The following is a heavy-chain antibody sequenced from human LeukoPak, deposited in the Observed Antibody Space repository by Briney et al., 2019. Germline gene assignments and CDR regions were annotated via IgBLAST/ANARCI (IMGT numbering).Heavy chain of an antibody. Sequence: GSLRLSCAASGFTFSSYAMSWVRQAPGKGLKWVSAISGSGGSTYYADSVKGRFTISRDNSKNTLYLQMNSLRAEDTAVYYCARGMVPRGFVAPTGPHYYYYYYGMDVWGQGTTVTVSS. CDR3: ARGMVPRGFVAPTGPHYYYYYYGMDV. CDR1: GFTFSSYA. V-gene: IGHV3-23*01. D-gene: IGHD2-15*01. J-gene: IGHJ6*02. CDR2: ISGSGGST.